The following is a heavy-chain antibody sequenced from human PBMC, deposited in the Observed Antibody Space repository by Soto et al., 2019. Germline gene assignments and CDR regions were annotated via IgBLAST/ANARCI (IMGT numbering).Heavy chain of an antibody. Sequence: ASVKVSCKASGYTFTSYGISWVRQAPGQGLEWMGWISAYNGNTNYAQKLQGRVTMTTDTSTGTAYMELRSLRSDDTAVYYCARDHWVTMVRGVIITRNWFDPWGQGTLVTVSS. CDR1: GYTFTSYG. CDR3: ARDHWVTMVRGVIITRNWFDP. J-gene: IGHJ5*02. CDR2: ISAYNGNT. V-gene: IGHV1-18*01. D-gene: IGHD3-10*01.